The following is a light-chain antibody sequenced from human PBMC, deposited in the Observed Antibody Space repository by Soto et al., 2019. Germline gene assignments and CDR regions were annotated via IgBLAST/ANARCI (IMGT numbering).Light chain of an antibody. V-gene: IGKV1-39*01. CDR3: QQSYSTPRT. CDR1: QSISNY. J-gene: IGKJ1*01. CDR2: AAS. Sequence: DIQMTQSPSSLSASVGDRVTITCRASQSISNYLNWYQQKPGKAPKLQMYAASSLQSGVPSRFSGSGSGTDFTLTISSLQPEDFATYYCQQSYSTPRTFGQGTKVEIK.